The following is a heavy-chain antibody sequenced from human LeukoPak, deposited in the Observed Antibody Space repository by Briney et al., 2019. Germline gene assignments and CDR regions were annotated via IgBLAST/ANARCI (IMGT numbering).Heavy chain of an antibody. CDR2: ITGSGGTT. CDR1: GFSFSSYG. V-gene: IGHV3-23*01. Sequence: GGSLRLSCAASGFSFSSYGMSWVRQAPGKGLEWISAITGSGGTTYYADSVEGRFTISRDNSKNTLYLQMNSLRAEDTAVYYCAKDPTHFRVWDSYDSTRLSSWGQGTLATVSS. CDR3: AKDPTHFRVWDSYDSTRLSS. J-gene: IGHJ5*02. D-gene: IGHD3-22*01.